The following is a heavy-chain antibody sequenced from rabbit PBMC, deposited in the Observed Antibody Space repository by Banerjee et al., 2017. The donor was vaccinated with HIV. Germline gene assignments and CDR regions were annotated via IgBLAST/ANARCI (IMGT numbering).Heavy chain of an antibody. J-gene: IGHJ3*01. V-gene: IGHV1S40*01. CDR3: ARGFDYGSRLDL. Sequence: QSLEESGGDLVKPGASLTLTCTASGFSFSSVYDMSWVRQAPGKGLEWIGYIYTGSGGTRYASWAKGRFTISKTSSTTVTLQMTSLTAADTATYFCARGFDYGSRLDLWGPGTLVTVS. CDR1: GFSFSSVYD. D-gene: IGHD2-1*01. CDR2: IYTGSGGT.